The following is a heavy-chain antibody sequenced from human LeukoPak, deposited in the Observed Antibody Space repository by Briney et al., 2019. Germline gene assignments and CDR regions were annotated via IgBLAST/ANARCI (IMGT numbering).Heavy chain of an antibody. Sequence: SETLSLTCTVSGGSISSGSYYWSWIRQPAGKGLEWIGRIYTSGSTNYNPSLKSRVTISVDTSKNQFSLKLSSVTAADTAVYYCARDLRFNDYWGQGTLVTVSS. D-gene: IGHD3-3*01. V-gene: IGHV4-61*02. J-gene: IGHJ4*02. CDR3: ARDLRFNDY. CDR2: IYTSGST. CDR1: GGSISSGSYY.